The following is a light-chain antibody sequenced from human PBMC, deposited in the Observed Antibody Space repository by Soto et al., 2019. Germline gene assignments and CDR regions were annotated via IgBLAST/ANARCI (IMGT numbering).Light chain of an antibody. V-gene: IGLV1-40*01. J-gene: IGLJ1*01. CDR1: SSNIGAGYD. CDR2: GNN. Sequence: QPVLTQPPSVSGAPGQSVTIYCTGSSSNIGAGYDVHWYQHIPGTAPKLLIYGNNNRPLGVPDRFSGSKSVTSASLAITGLHADDESDYYCQSYESRPSGYVFGTGTKLTVL. CDR3: QSYESRPSGYV.